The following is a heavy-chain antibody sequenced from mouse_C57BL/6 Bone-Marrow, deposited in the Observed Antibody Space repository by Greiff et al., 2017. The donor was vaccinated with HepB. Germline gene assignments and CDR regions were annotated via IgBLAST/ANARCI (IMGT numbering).Heavy chain of an antibody. Sequence: VQLQQPGAELVKPGASVKLSCKASGYTFTSYWMQWVKQRPGQGLEWIGEIDPSDSYTNYNQKFKGKATWTVDTSSSTAYMQLSSLTSEDSAVYYCARGYYSNYTYYFDYWGQGTTLTVSS. CDR3: ARGYYSNYTYYFDY. D-gene: IGHD2-5*01. CDR1: GYTFTSYW. V-gene: IGHV1-50*01. J-gene: IGHJ2*01. CDR2: IDPSDSYT.